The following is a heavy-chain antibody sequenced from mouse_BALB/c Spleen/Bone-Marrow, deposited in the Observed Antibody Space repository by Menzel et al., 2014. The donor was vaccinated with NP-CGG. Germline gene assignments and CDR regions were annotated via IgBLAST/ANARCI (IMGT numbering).Heavy chain of an antibody. J-gene: IGHJ2*01. V-gene: IGHV1-87*01. Sequence: QVHVKQSGAELARPGASVKLSCKASGYTFISYWMQWVKQRPGQGLEWIGAIYPGDGDTRYTQKFKGKATLTADKSSSTAYMQLSSLASEDSAVYYCARGFPFDYWGQGTTLTVSS. CDR1: GYTFISYW. CDR3: ARGFPFDY. CDR2: IYPGDGDT.